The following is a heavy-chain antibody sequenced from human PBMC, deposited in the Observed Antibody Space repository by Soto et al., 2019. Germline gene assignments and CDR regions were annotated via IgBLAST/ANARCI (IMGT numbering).Heavy chain of an antibody. CDR3: AGVFTDEKSKYYFDY. V-gene: IGHV1-69*01. CDR2: IIPIFGTA. J-gene: IGHJ4*02. Sequence: QVQLVQSGAEVKKPGSSVKVSCKASGGTFSRYAISWVRQAPGQGLEWMGGIIPIFGTANYAQKFQGRVTITADESTSTDYMELSSLRSEDTAVYYCAGVFTDEKSKYYFDYWGQGTLVTVSS. CDR1: GGTFSRYA. D-gene: IGHD2-8*02.